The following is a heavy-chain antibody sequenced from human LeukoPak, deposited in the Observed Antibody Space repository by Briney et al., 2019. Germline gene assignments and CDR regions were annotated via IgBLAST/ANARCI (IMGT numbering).Heavy chain of an antibody. J-gene: IGHJ6*04. Sequence: GASVKVSCKASGGTFSSYAISWVRQAPGQGLEWMGGIIPIFGTANYAQKFQGRVTITADKSTSTAYMELSSLRSEDTAVYYCANLGESPDYHYYGMDVWGKGTTVTVSS. CDR2: IIPIFGTA. CDR3: ANLGESPDYHYYGMDV. V-gene: IGHV1-69*06. CDR1: GGTFSSYA.